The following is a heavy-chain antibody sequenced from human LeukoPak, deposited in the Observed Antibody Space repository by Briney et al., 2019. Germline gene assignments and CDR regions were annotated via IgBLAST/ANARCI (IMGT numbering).Heavy chain of an antibody. Sequence: PGGSLRLSCAASGFTVSSNYMSWVRQAPGKGLEWVSIIYSGGSTFYADSVKGRFTISRDNSKNTLYLQMNSLRAEDTAVYYCARGGITIFGVVSYMDVWGKGTTVTVSS. J-gene: IGHJ6*03. CDR1: GFTVSSNY. CDR2: IYSGGST. V-gene: IGHV3-53*01. D-gene: IGHD3-3*01. CDR3: ARGGITIFGVVSYMDV.